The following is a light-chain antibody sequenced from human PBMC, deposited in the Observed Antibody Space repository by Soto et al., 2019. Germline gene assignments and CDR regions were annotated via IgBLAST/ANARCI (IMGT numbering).Light chain of an antibody. CDR3: SSYTSSSTLNYV. CDR1: SSDVGGYKY. CDR2: EVS. V-gene: IGLV2-14*01. Sequence: QSVLTQPASVSGSPGQSITISCTGTSSDVGGYKYVSWYQQHPGKAPKLMIYEVSNRPSGVSNRFSGSKSGNTASLTISGLQAEDEADYYCSSYTSSSTLNYVFGTGTKLTVL. J-gene: IGLJ1*01.